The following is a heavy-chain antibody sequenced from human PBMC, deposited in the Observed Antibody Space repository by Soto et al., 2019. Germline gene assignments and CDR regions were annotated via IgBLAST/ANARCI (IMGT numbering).Heavy chain of an antibody. CDR3: AKYYCSGGSCYSNYYYGMDV. CDR1: GGTFSSYA. CDR2: IIPIFGTA. Sequence: QVQLVQSGAEVQKPGSSVKVSCKASGGTFSSYAISWVRQAPGQGLEWMGGIIPIFGTANYAQKFQGRVTITADESTSTAYMELSSLRSEDTAVYYCAKYYCSGGSCYSNYYYGMDVWGQGTTVTVSS. V-gene: IGHV1-69*01. D-gene: IGHD2-15*01. J-gene: IGHJ6*02.